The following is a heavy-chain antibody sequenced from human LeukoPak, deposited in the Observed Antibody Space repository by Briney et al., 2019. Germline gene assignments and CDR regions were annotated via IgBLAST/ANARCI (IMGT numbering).Heavy chain of an antibody. V-gene: IGHV3-30-3*01. Sequence: GGSLRLSCAASGFTFSTYFMHWVRQAPGKGLEWVADIEKDGSHTFYVESVKGRFTISRDNSKNTMYLQMNSVRAEDKPVYLCASERQDTILHCGAFDIWGQGTMVTVSS. CDR2: IEKDGSHT. J-gene: IGHJ3*02. CDR1: GFTFSTYF. CDR3: ASERQDTILHCGAFDI. D-gene: IGHD3-3*01.